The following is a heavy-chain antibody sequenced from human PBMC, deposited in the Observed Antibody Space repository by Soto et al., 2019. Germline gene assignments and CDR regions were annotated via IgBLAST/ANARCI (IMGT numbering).Heavy chain of an antibody. D-gene: IGHD3-22*01. CDR2: IIPIFGTA. V-gene: IGHV1-69*12. CDR3: ASRLVAGVVVTPFDY. CDR1: GGTFSSYA. Sequence: QVQLVQSGAEVKKPGSSVKVSCKASGGTFSSYAISWVRQAPVQGLEWMGGIIPIFGTANYAQKFQGRVTITADESTSTAYMELSRLRSEDTAVYYCASRLVAGVVVTPFDYWGQGTLVTVSS. J-gene: IGHJ4*02.